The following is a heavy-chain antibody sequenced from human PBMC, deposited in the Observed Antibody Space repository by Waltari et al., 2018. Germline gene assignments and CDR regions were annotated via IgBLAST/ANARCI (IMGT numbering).Heavy chain of an antibody. CDR3: ARGGDCGGDCVLGY. V-gene: IGHV4-34*01. D-gene: IGHD2-21*02. J-gene: IGHJ4*02. CDR2: ILPSGGT. CDR1: SASYSVPH. Sequence: QVQLQQWGAGLLKPSETLSLTCVIQSASYSVPHWSWLRQPPGQGLEWIGEILPSGGTNYNPSLKSRVTMSVDTFNNQFSLKLVSVDAADTAVYYCARGGDCGGDCVLGYWGQGTLVTVSS.